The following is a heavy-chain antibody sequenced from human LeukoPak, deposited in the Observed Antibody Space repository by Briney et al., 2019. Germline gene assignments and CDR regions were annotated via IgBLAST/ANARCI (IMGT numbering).Heavy chain of an antibody. J-gene: IGHJ4*02. D-gene: IGHD3-22*01. V-gene: IGHV3-30-3*01. Sequence: GGSLRLSCAASGFTVSSNHMNWVRQAPGRGLEWVALIAHDGGKKYYADSVKGRFTISRDNSKNTLYLQMTSLRPEDTAVLYCARDRTFFYDSTGYYPAYWGQGTLVTVSS. CDR2: IAHDGGKK. CDR1: GFTVSSNH. CDR3: ARDRTFFYDSTGYYPAY.